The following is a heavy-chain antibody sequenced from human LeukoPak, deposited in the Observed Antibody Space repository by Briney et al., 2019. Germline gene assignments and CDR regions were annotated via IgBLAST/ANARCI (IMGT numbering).Heavy chain of an antibody. D-gene: IGHD1-1*01. CDR3: AKGGLRTDDAFDI. Sequence: GGSLRLSCAASGFTFSSYGMHWVRQAPGKGLEWVAFIRHDGSNKYYADSVKGRFTISRDNSKNTLYLQMNSLRAEDTAVYYCAKGGLRTDDAFDIWGQGTMVTASS. J-gene: IGHJ3*02. CDR2: IRHDGSNK. V-gene: IGHV3-30*02. CDR1: GFTFSSYG.